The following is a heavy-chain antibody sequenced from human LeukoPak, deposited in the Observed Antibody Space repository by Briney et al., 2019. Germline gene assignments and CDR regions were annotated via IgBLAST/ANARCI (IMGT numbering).Heavy chain of an antibody. J-gene: IGHJ1*01. CDR1: GFTFSSYS. Sequence: GGSLRLSCAAPGFTFSSYSMIWGRQAPGKGLGWVSSISTSSRYIYYADSVKGRFTISRDNSKNTLYLQMNSLRAEDTAVYYCARAPDYDILTGYSTLPEYFQHWGQGTLVTVSS. D-gene: IGHD3-9*01. V-gene: IGHV3-21*01. CDR2: ISTSSRYI. CDR3: ARAPDYDILTGYSTLPEYFQH.